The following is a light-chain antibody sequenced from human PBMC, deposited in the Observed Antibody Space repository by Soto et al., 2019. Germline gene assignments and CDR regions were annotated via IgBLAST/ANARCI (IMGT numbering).Light chain of an antibody. J-gene: IGKJ2*01. Sequence: DIQKTQSPSSLSASVGDRVTITCRASQSISNYLNWYQQKPGKAPKLLIYAASSLQSGVPSRFSGSGSGTDVTLTISSLQPEDFATYYCQQSYSTPYTFGQGTKLEIK. CDR2: AAS. CDR1: QSISNY. V-gene: IGKV1-39*01. CDR3: QQSYSTPYT.